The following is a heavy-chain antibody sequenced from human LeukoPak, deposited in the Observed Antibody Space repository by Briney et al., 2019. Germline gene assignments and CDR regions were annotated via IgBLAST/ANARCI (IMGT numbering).Heavy chain of an antibody. V-gene: IGHV4-34*01. J-gene: IGHJ4*02. CDR3: ARDFVGAISDYYFDY. CDR2: INHSGST. Sequence: SETLSLTCAVYGGSFSGYYWSWIRQPPGKGLEWIGEINHSGSTNYNPSLKSRVTISADTSKNQFSLKRSSVTAADTAVYYCARDFVGAISDYYFDYWGQGTLVTVSS. D-gene: IGHD1-26*01. CDR1: GGSFSGYY.